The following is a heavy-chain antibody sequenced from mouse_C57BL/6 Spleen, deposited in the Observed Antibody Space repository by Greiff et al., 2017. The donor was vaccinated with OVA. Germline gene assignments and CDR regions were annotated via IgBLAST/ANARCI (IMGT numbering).Heavy chain of an antibody. J-gene: IGHJ1*03. CDR3: AIGYYSNEYFDV. D-gene: IGHD2-5*01. V-gene: IGHV1-74*01. Sequence: QVHVKQPGAELVKPGASVKVSCKASGYTFTSYWMHWVKQRPGQGLEWIGRIHPSDSDTNYNQKFKGKATLTVDKSSSTAYMQLSSLTSEDSAVYYCAIGYYSNEYFDVWGTGTTVTVSS. CDR2: IHPSDSDT. CDR1: GYTFTSYW.